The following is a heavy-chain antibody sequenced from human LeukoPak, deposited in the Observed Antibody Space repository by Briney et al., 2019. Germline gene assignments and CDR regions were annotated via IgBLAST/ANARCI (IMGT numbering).Heavy chain of an antibody. J-gene: IGHJ6*03. CDR1: GGTFSSYA. D-gene: IGHD6-19*01. Sequence: SVKASCEASGGTFSSYAISWVRQAPGQGLEWMGGILPIFGTANYAQTFQGRVTITADKSTSTAYMERSSLRSDDTAVYYCARDQGKSGWYPGGFYYYYMDVWGKGTTVTVSS. V-gene: IGHV1-69*06. CDR2: ILPIFGTA. CDR3: ARDQGKSGWYPGGFYYYYMDV.